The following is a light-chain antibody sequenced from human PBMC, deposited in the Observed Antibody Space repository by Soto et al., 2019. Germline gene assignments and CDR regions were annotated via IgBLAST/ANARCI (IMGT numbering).Light chain of an antibody. V-gene: IGLV2-14*01. CDR2: DVI. CDR3: SSYTSSSTLVV. CDR1: TSDLGGYNY. J-gene: IGLJ2*01. Sequence: QSALTQPASVSGSPGQSITLSCTGTTSDLGGYNYVSWYQQHPGKAPKLMIYDVINRPSGVSDRFSGSKSANTASLTISGLQADDGADYYCSSYTSSSTLVVFGGGTKLTVL.